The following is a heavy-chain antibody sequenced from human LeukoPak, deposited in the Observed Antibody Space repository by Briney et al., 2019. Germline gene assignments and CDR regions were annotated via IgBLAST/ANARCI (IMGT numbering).Heavy chain of an antibody. CDR1: GGSMSTYY. V-gene: IGHV4-59*13. J-gene: IGHJ3*02. D-gene: IGHD4-11*01. Sequence: SDTLSLTCTVSGGSMSTYYWSWIRQPPGKAREGIGYVYYDGNNDYNPSLKSRVTTSIDTSKKQFSLKLTTVTAADTAVYYCARVKHDNSYDRAFDIWGQGTMVTVSS. CDR2: VYYDGNN. CDR3: ARVKHDNSYDRAFDI.